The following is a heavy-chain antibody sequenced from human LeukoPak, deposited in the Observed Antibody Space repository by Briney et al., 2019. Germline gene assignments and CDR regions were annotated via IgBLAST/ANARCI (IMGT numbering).Heavy chain of an antibody. D-gene: IGHD3-22*01. CDR3: ARQDSSGYFPDY. CDR1: GVSISSYY. V-gene: IGHV4-59*08. J-gene: IGHJ4*02. Sequence: SETLSLTCTVSGVSISSYYWSWIRQPPGKGLEWIGYIYYSGSTNYNPSLKSRVTISVDTSKNQFSLKLSSVTAADTAVYYCARQDSSGYFPDYWGQGTLVTVSS. CDR2: IYYSGST.